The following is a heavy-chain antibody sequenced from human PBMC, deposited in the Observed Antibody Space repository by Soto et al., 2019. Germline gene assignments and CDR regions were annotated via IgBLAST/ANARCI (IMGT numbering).Heavy chain of an antibody. CDR1: GGSVRSSSYY. J-gene: IGHJ4*02. D-gene: IGHD6-13*01. V-gene: IGHV4-39*01. CDR3: ARQEGGAAADRPLDY. Sequence: SETLSLTCTISGGSVRSSSYYWGWIRQPPGKGLEWIASIYYSGRTHNNPALKSRVTMSIDTYTNQFSLKMNSVTAADTAVYYCARQEGGAAADRPLDYWGQGTLVTVSS. CDR2: IYYSGRT.